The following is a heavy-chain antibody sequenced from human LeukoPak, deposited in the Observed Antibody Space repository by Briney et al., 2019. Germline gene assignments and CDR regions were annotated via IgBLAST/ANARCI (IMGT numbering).Heavy chain of an antibody. V-gene: IGHV3-23*01. Sequence: SGGSLRLSCAASGFSFNRYAMTWVRQAPGKGLEWVSIISGGGGSTFYADSVKGRYTISRDNSKSTLYLQMNSLRAEDTAIYYCAKENSSGYYYFDYWGQGTLVTASS. D-gene: IGHD3-22*01. J-gene: IGHJ4*02. CDR3: AKENSSGYYYFDY. CDR2: ISGGGGST. CDR1: GFSFNRYA.